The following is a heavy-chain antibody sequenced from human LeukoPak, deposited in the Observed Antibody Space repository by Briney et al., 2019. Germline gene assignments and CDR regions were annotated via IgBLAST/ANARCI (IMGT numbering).Heavy chain of an antibody. D-gene: IGHD5-24*01. J-gene: IGHJ4*02. CDR1: GFTFSSHG. CDR2: ISNSGGSV. V-gene: IGHV3-23*01. Sequence: GGSLRLSCAASGFTFSSHGMNWVRQAPGKGLEWNSGISNSGGSVYYADSVKGRFTISRDNSKNTLYLQMSSLRADDTAVYYCAKGPGRWLQLRYFDFWGQGTLVIVSS. CDR3: AKGPGRWLQLRYFDF.